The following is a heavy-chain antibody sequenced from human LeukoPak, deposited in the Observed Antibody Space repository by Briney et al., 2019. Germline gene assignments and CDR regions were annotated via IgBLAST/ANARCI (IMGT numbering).Heavy chain of an antibody. CDR2: INPSGGST. Sequence: ASVKISCKASGYSFSAYYMHWVRLAPGQGLDWMGVINPSGGSTSYALKFQDRVTVSRDTSTSTVYMELSSLRSDDTAVYFCATSGSYHKYFFDYWGQGTLVTVSS. CDR3: ATSGSYHKYFFDY. CDR1: GYSFSAYY. V-gene: IGHV1-46*01. J-gene: IGHJ4*02. D-gene: IGHD1-26*01.